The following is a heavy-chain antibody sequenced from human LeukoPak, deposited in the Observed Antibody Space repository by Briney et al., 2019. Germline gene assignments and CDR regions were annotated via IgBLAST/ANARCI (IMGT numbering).Heavy chain of an antibody. J-gene: IGHJ6*03. CDR1: GFTFSSYA. CDR3: GKQQQFYGAPFREV. CDR2: ISGSGGRT. V-gene: IGHV3-23*01. D-gene: IGHD4-17*01. Sequence: HTGGSLRLSCAASGFTFSSYAMSWVRQAPGKGLEWVSTISGSGGRTYYTDSVKGRFTISRDNSKNTLLLQMNSLRVEDTAIYYCGKQQQFYGAPFREVGGKGTTVTVS.